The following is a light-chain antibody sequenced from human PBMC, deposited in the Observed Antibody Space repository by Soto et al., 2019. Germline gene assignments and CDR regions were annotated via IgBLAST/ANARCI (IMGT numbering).Light chain of an antibody. CDR3: QQRNSWPPTFT. CDR2: GAS. Sequence: EIVLTQSPGTLSLSPGERATLSCRASQRVSSGYLGWYQQRPGQAPRLLLYGASNRAAGIPDRFSGRGSETDFTLTISSLEPEDFAVYYCQQRNSWPPTFTFGQGTRLEIK. J-gene: IGKJ5*01. V-gene: IGKV3D-20*02. CDR1: QRVSSGY.